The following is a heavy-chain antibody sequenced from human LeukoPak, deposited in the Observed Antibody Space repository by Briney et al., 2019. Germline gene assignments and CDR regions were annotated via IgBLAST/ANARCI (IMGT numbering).Heavy chain of an antibody. V-gene: IGHV1-2*02. CDR3: EREWAVRAHYYFDY. CDR1: GYTFTGYY. J-gene: IGHJ4*02. Sequence: ASVKVSCKASGYTFTGYYMHWVRQAPGQGLEWMGWINPNSGGTNYAQKFQGRVTMTRDTSISTAYMDVSRLRSDETAVYYCEREWAVRAHYYFDYWGQGTLVTVSS. CDR2: INPNSGGT.